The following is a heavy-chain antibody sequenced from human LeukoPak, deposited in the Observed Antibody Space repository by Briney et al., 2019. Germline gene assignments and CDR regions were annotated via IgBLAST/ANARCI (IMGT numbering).Heavy chain of an antibody. CDR3: VRYLRDSGTYMFDY. V-gene: IGHV4-59*01. CDR1: GVSINNYY. Sequence: SETLSLTCTVSGVSINNYYWSWTRQTPGKGLEWIGYIYSTGSTNYNSFFKSRVTMSIDRSENQFSLNLRSVTAADTAVYYCVRYLRDSGTYMFDYWGQGALVTVSS. CDR2: IYSTGST. J-gene: IGHJ4*02. D-gene: IGHD1-1*01.